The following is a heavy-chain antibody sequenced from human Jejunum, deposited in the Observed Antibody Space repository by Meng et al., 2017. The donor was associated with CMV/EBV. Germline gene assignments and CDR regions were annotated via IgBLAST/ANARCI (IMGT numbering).Heavy chain of an antibody. J-gene: IGHJ4*02. CDR1: GFMFSGYS. V-gene: IGHV3-21*01. D-gene: IGHD1-1*01. CDR3: VTSERYDY. CDR2: ITGSSFYI. Sequence: SLAFAASGFMFSGYSMNWARQAPGKGLEWVSSITGSSFYIYYADSVKGRFTISRDNAKNSLYLQMNSLRAEDTAVYYCVTSERYDYWGQGTLVTVSS.